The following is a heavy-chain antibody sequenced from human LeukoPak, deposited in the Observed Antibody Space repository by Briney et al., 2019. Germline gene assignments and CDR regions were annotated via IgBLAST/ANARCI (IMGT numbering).Heavy chain of an antibody. Sequence: GRSLRLSCAASRFPFSSYGIHWVRQAPGKGLEWVAVISSDGSNIHYADSVKGRFTISRDNSKNTLYLQMNSLRAEDTAVYYCARDKGYLDYWGQGTLVTVSS. CDR3: ARDKGYLDY. CDR1: RFPFSSYG. V-gene: IGHV3-30*03. J-gene: IGHJ4*02. CDR2: ISSDGSNI.